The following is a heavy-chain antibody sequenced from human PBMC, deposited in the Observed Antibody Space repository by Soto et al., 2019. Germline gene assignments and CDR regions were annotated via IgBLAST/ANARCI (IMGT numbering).Heavy chain of an antibody. Sequence: PSETLSLTCAVSGYSISSGYYWGWIRQPPGKGLEWIGSIYHSGSTYYNPSLKSRVTISVDTSKNQFSLKLSSVTAADTAVYYCARVPARIAAAGRFWFDPWGQGTLVTASS. D-gene: IGHD6-13*01. V-gene: IGHV4-38-2*01. J-gene: IGHJ5*02. CDR2: IYHSGST. CDR1: GYSISSGYY. CDR3: ARVPARIAAAGRFWFDP.